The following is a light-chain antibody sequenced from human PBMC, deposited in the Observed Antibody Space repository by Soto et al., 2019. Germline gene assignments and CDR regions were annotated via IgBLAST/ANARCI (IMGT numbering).Light chain of an antibody. V-gene: IGKV3-20*01. J-gene: IGKJ4*01. CDR2: GAS. Sequence: EIVLTQSPGTLSLSPGERATLSCRASQSISSSSLAWYQQKPGQAPRLLIYGASSKATGIPDRFSGSGSGTDFTLTISRLEPEDFAVFYCQQYGSSPLLTFGGGTRVEIK. CDR1: QSISSSS. CDR3: QQYGSSPLLT.